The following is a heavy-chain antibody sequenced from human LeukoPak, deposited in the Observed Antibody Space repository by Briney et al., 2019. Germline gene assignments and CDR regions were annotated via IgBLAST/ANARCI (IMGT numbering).Heavy chain of an antibody. CDR1: GDSISSSSYY. J-gene: IGHJ6*03. D-gene: IGHD2-2*01. Sequence: SETLSLTCTVSGDSISSSSYYWGWIRQPPGKGLEWIGSVFHSGSTYYNPSLKSRVTISVDTSKNQFSLKLSSVTAADTAAYYCARQYCSSTSCYYYYYHMDVWGKETTVTVSS. CDR3: ARQYCSSTSCYYYYYHMDV. CDR2: VFHSGST. V-gene: IGHV4-39*01.